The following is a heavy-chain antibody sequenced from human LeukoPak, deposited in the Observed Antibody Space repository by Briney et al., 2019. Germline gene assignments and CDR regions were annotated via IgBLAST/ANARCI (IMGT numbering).Heavy chain of an antibody. Sequence: GGSLRLSCKVSGFTFDENALIWFRQAPGKGLEWVSSISSSSSYIYYADSVKGRFTISRDNAKNSLYLQMNSLRAEDTAVYYCARVLLRSRYYGSGSSVGNYYGMDVWGQGTTVTVSS. D-gene: IGHD3-10*01. CDR2: ISSSSSYI. J-gene: IGHJ6*02. CDR3: ARVLLRSRYYGSGSSVGNYYGMDV. V-gene: IGHV3-21*01. CDR1: GFTFDENA.